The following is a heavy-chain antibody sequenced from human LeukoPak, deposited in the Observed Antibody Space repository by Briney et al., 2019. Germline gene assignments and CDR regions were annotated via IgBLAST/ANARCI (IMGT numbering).Heavy chain of an antibody. CDR1: GYTFTSNY. CDR3: ARDQEGFDY. Sequence: ASVKVSCKASGYTFTSNYIHWVRQAPGQGLEWMGVIYPRDGSTSYAQKFQGRVTVTRDTSTSTVHMELSGLRSEDTAVYYCARDQEGFDYWGQGTLVTVSS. V-gene: IGHV1-46*01. J-gene: IGHJ4*02. CDR2: IYPRDGST.